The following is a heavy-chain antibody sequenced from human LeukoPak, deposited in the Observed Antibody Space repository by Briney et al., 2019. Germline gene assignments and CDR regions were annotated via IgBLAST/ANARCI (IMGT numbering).Heavy chain of an antibody. J-gene: IGHJ6*02. D-gene: IGHD3-10*01. CDR2: INPNSGGT. CDR1: GYTFTGYY. Sequence: ASVKVSCKASGYTFTGYYMHWVRQAPGQGLEWMGWINPNSGGTNYAQKFQGRVTMTRDTSISTAYMELSRLRSDDTAVYYCARGYYGSGTYGMDVWGQGTTVTVSS. CDR3: ARGYYGSGTYGMDV. V-gene: IGHV1-2*02.